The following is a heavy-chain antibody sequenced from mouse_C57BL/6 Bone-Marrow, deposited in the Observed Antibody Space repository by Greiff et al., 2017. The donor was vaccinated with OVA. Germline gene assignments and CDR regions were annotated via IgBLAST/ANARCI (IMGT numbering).Heavy chain of an antibody. CDR1: GYAFTNYL. D-gene: IGHD6-1*01. CDR2: INPGSGGT. V-gene: IGHV1-54*01. Sequence: VQGVESGAELVRPGTSVKVSCKASGYAFTNYLIEWVKQRPGQGLEWIGVINPGSGGTNYNEKFKGKATLTADKSSSTAYMQLSSLTSEDSAVYFCARCAFYAMDYWGQGTSVTVSA. CDR3: ARCAFYAMDY. J-gene: IGHJ4*01.